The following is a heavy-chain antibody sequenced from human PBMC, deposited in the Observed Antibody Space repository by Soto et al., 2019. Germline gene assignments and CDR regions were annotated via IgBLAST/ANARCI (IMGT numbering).Heavy chain of an antibody. V-gene: IGHV2-5*02. Sequence: QITLKESGPPLVNPTQPLTLTCTFSGFSLSSSGVGVGWIRQPPGKALEWLALIYWDDDKRYSPSLKTRLTVTKDTSKTQVVFTMTDMPPVDTTKYFCAHRDCGGGSCPFDYRGQGTLVTVSS. CDR3: AHRDCGGGSCPFDY. CDR2: IYWDDDK. J-gene: IGHJ4*02. CDR1: GFSLSSSGVG. D-gene: IGHD2-15*01.